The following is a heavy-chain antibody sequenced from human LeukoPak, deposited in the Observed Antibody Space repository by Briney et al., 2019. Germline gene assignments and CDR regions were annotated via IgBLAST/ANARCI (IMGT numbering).Heavy chain of an antibody. D-gene: IGHD3-22*01. V-gene: IGHV7-4-1*02. CDR1: GYTFTSYA. CDR3: ARDITPMIVVVTQSLFDY. Sequence: ASVKVSCKASGYTFTSYAMNWVRQAPGQGLEWMGWINTNTGNPTYAQGFTGRFVFSLDTSVSTAYLQISSLKAEDTAVYYCARDITPMIVVVTQSLFDYWGQGTLVTVSS. J-gene: IGHJ4*02. CDR2: INTNTGNP.